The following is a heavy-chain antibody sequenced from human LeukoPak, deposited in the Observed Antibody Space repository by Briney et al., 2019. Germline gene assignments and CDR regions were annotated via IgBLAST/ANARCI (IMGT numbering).Heavy chain of an antibody. CDR1: GFTFSGYS. V-gene: IGHV3-48*02. CDR3: VRESTYAFHI. J-gene: IGHJ3*02. D-gene: IGHD2/OR15-2a*01. CDR2: ISSSSTI. Sequence: SGGSLRLSCAASGFTFSGYSMNWVRQAPGKGLEWVSYISSSSTIYYADSVKGRFTISRDNARNSLYLQMNSLRDEDTAVYYCVRESTYAFHIWGQGTMVTVSS.